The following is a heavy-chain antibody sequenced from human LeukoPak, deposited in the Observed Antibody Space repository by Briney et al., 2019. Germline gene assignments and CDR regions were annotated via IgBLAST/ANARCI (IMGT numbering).Heavy chain of an antibody. D-gene: IGHD3-3*01. J-gene: IGHJ4*02. CDR3: ARDEGVVAYDLRY. Sequence: GGSLRLSCAASGFTFSSYSMNWVRQAPGKGLEWVSYISSSSSTIYYADSVKGRFTISRDNAKNTLYLQMNSLRAEDTAVYYCARDEGVVAYDLRYWGQGTLVTVSS. CDR1: GFTFSSYS. CDR2: ISSSSSTI. V-gene: IGHV3-48*01.